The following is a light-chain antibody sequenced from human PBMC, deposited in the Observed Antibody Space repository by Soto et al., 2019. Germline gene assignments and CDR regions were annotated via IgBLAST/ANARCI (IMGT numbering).Light chain of an antibody. CDR2: AAS. J-gene: IGKJ1*01. CDR3: QQANSFPTLT. V-gene: IGKV1-12*01. Sequence: VRMPQTPSTLSASVGDRVTITFRVSQGISSLLGWYQQKPGKAPKLLIYAASNLQSGVPSRFSGSGSGTDFILTISSLQPEDSATYFCQQANSFPTLTFGQGTKVDI. CDR1: QGISSL.